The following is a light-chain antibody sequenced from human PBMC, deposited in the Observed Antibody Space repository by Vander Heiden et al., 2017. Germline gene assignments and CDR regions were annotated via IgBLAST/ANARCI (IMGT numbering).Light chain of an antibody. CDR3: LQANSFPYT. CDR2: AAS. J-gene: IGKJ2*01. CDR1: QDTRNW. Sequence: IQMTQSPSSLSASVGDRVTITCRASQDTRNWLAWYQQKPGKAPNLLIYAASSLQSGVPSRFSGSGSGTDFTLTISSLQPEDFATYYCLQANSFPYTFGEGTKVEI. V-gene: IGKV1-12*01.